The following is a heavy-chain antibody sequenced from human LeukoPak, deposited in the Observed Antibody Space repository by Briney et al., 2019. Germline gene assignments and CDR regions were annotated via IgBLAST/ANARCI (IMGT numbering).Heavy chain of an antibody. D-gene: IGHD6-19*01. J-gene: IGHJ6*03. CDR2: ISSSGSTI. CDR1: GFTFSSYE. Sequence: GGSLRLSCAASGFTFSSYEMNWVRQAPGKGLEWVSYISSSGSTIYYADSVKGRFTISRDNAKNSLYLQMNSLRAEDTAVYYCAAHGSSGWPYYYYYYYMDVWGKGTTVTISS. CDR3: AAHGSSGWPYYYYYYYMDV. V-gene: IGHV3-48*03.